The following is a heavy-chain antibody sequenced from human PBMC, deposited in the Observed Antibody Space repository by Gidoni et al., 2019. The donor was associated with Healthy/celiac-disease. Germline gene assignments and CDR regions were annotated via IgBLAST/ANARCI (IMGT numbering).Heavy chain of an antibody. J-gene: IGHJ4*02. CDR1: VFTFGDYA. V-gene: IGHV3-49*04. CDR2: IRSTAYGGTT. Sequence: EVQLVESGGGLVQRGRSLRLSGTASVFTFGDYAMSWVRQAPGKGLEWVGFIRSTAYGGTTEYAASVKGRFTISRDDSKSIAYLQMNSLKTEDTAVYYCTREPSAGYFDYWGQGTLVTVSS. D-gene: IGHD2-2*01. CDR3: TREPSAGYFDY.